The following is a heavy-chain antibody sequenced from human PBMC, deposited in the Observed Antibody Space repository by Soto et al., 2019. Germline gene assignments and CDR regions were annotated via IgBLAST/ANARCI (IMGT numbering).Heavy chain of an antibody. CDR1: GGSISGYY. V-gene: IGHV4-59*01. CDR3: TRDGDGRMTTNPYYYYGMDV. CDR2: VYYSGGA. J-gene: IGHJ6*02. D-gene: IGHD2-21*02. Sequence: SETLSLTCTVSGGSISGYYWSWIRQPPGKGLEWIGNVYYSGGAKYNPSVKRRVSISVDTSKNQFSLNLSSVTAADTAVYYCTRDGDGRMTTNPYYYYGMDVWGPGITVTSP.